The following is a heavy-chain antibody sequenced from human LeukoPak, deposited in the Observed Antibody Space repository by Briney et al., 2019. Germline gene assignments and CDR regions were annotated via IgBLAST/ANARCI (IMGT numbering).Heavy chain of an antibody. D-gene: IGHD3-10*01. CDR2: IGGGGGGA. CDR3: AKSYTYGSGSYYLAFDL. J-gene: IGHJ4*02. V-gene: IGHV3-23*01. CDR1: GFTFSSYA. Sequence: GGSLRLSSVASGFTFSSYAMSWVRQAPGKGLEWVSSIGGGGGGAYYADSVKGRFTISRDNPKNTLYLQMNSLRVEDTAAYYCAKSYTYGSGSYYLAFDLWGQGTLVTVSP.